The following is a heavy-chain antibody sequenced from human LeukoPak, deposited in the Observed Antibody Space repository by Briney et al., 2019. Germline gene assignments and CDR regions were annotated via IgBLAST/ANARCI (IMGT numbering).Heavy chain of an antibody. D-gene: IGHD3-10*01. Sequence: SETLSLTCTVSGGSISSGGYYWSWIRQHPGTGLEWIGYIYYSGSTYYNPSLKSRVTISVDTSKNQFSLKLSSVTAADTAVYYCTRGLWSGDAFDIWGQGTMVTVSS. CDR2: IYYSGST. J-gene: IGHJ3*02. CDR1: GGSISSGGYY. CDR3: TRGLWSGDAFDI. V-gene: IGHV4-31*03.